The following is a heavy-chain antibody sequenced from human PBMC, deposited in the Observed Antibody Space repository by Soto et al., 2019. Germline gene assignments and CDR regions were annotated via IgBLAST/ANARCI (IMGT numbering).Heavy chain of an antibody. V-gene: IGHV3-49*03. D-gene: IGHD1-1*01. CDR3: NGYKGVGGKKYYFDY. CDR1: GFTFGDYA. Sequence: GGSLRLSCTASGFTFGDYAMSWFRQAPGKGLEWVGFIRSKAYGGTTEYAASVKGRFTISRDDSKSIAYLQMNSLKTEDTAVYYCNGYKGVGGKKYYFDYWGQGTLVTVSS. J-gene: IGHJ4*02. CDR2: IRSKAYGGTT.